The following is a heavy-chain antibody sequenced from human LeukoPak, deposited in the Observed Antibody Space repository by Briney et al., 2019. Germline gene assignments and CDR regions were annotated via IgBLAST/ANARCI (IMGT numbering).Heavy chain of an antibody. Sequence: SETLSLTCTVSGGSISSGSYYWSWIRQPAGKGLEWIGRIYTSGSTNYNPSLKSRVTMSVDTSKNQFSLKLSSVTAADTAVYYCARDQGYCSSTSCPTHNWFDPWGQGTLVTVSS. J-gene: IGHJ5*02. CDR3: ARDQGYCSSTSCPTHNWFDP. D-gene: IGHD2-2*01. V-gene: IGHV4-61*02. CDR2: IYTSGST. CDR1: GGSISSGSYY.